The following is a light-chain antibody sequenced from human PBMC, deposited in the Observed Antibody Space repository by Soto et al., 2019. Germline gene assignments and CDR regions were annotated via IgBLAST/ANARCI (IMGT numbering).Light chain of an antibody. CDR1: SGSVSTNYY. J-gene: IGLJ3*02. V-gene: IGLV8-61*01. Sequence: QTVVTQEPSFSVSPGGTVTLTCGLSSGSVSTNYYPSWYQQTPGQAPRTLIYSTNTRSSGVPDRFSGSILGNKAALTITGVQADDESDYYCVLYMGSGIWVFGGGTQLTVL. CDR2: STN. CDR3: VLYMGSGIWV.